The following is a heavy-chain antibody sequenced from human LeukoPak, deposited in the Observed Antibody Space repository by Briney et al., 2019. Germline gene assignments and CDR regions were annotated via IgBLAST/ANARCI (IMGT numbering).Heavy chain of an antibody. Sequence: PSETLSLTCTVSGGSISSYYWSWVRQPPGKGLEWIGYIYYSGSTNYNPSLTSRVTISVDTSKNQFSLKLSSVTAADTAVYYCARDLHYYDSSGHRYYYYYGMDVWGQGTTVTVSS. J-gene: IGHJ6*02. V-gene: IGHV4-59*01. CDR3: ARDLHYYDSSGHRYYYYYGMDV. CDR1: GGSISSYY. CDR2: IYYSGST. D-gene: IGHD3-22*01.